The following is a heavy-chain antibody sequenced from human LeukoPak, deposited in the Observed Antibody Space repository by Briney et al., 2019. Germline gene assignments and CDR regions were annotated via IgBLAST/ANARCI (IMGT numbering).Heavy chain of an antibody. CDR3: ARHPGSLYNWFDP. J-gene: IGHJ5*02. V-gene: IGHV4-59*11. CDR2: IYYSGST. CDR1: GGSISSHY. Sequence: SETLSLTCTVSGGSISSHYWSWIREPPGKGLEWFGYIYYSGSTNYNPSLKSRVTISVDASKNQFSLKLSSVTAADTAVYYCARHPGSLYNWFDPWGQGTLVTVSS.